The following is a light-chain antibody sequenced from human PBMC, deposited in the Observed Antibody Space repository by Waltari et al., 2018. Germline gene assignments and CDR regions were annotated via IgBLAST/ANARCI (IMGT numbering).Light chain of an antibody. CDR3: QQSYSTLLT. V-gene: IGKV4-1*01. Sequence: DIVMTQSPDSLAVPLGDRATLNCKSSQSLFYSSNNKNYVAWYQQQPGQPPKLLIYWASTRESGVPDRFRGSGSGTDFTLTISSLQPEDFATYYCQQSYSTLLTFGGGTKVEIK. CDR2: WAS. J-gene: IGKJ4*01. CDR1: QSLFYSSNNKNY.